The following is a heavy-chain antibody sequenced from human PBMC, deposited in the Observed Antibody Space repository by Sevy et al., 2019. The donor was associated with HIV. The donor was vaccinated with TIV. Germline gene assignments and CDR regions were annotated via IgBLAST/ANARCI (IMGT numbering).Heavy chain of an antibody. J-gene: IGHJ4*02. CDR2: INPSGGST. CDR1: GYTISTYY. Sequence: ASVKVSCKASGYTISTYYMHWVRQAPGQGLEWMGIINPSGGSTDYAQKFQGRVSMTRDTSTSTVYMELSSLRSEDTAVYYCAREEWLKFFDYRGQGTLVTVSS. D-gene: IGHD3-3*01. CDR3: AREEWLKFFDY. V-gene: IGHV1-46*01.